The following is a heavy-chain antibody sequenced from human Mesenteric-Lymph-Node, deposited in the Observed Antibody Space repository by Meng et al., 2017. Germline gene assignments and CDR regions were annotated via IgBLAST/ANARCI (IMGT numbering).Heavy chain of an antibody. CDR1: GGSLNSGSHH. J-gene: IGHJ4*02. D-gene: IGHD5-18*01. CDR2: RYYTGTT. CDR3: ATGVDTAKSGY. V-gene: IGHV4-31*03. Sequence: SETLSLTCTVSGGSLNSGSHHWSWFRQHPGKALEWIGTRYYTGTTFYNPSLMSRLTISVDTSDSQFSLKLNSVTAADTAIYYCATGVDTAKSGYWGQGTLVTVSS.